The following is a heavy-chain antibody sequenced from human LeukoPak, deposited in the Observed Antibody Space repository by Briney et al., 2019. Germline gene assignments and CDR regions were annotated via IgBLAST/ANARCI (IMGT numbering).Heavy chain of an antibody. J-gene: IGHJ6*03. V-gene: IGHV4-39*07. CDR2: IYYSGST. CDR3: AREDTGPTYYYYMDV. D-gene: IGHD7-27*01. Sequence: SETLSLTCTVSGGSISSSSYYWGWIRQPPGKGLEWIGSIYYSGSTNYNPSLKSRVTISVDTSKNQFSLKLSSVTAADTAVYYCAREDTGPTYYYYMDVWGKGTTVTVSS. CDR1: GGSISSSSYY.